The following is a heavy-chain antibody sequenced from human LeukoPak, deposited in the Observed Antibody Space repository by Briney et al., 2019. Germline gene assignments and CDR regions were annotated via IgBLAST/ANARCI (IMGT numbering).Heavy chain of an antibody. CDR3: ARDSDRLGYCSGGSCYPFKV. V-gene: IGHV1-46*01. Sequence: ASVKVSCKASGYTFTNYYIHWVRQAPGQGLECMGIINPSGGSTSYAQKFQGRVTMTRDTSISTAYMELSRLRSDDTAVYYCARDSDRLGYCSGGSCYPFKVWGQGTLVTVSS. CDR2: INPSGGST. D-gene: IGHD2-15*01. J-gene: IGHJ4*02. CDR1: GYTFTNYY.